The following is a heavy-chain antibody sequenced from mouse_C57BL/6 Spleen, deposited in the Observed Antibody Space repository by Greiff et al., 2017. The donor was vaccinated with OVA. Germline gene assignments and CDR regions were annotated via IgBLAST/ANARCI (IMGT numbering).Heavy chain of an antibody. CDR1: GFTFTDYY. Sequence: EVKLMESGGGLVQPGGSLSLSCAASGFTFTDYYMSWVRQPPGKALEWLGFISHKANGYTTEYSASVKGRFTISRDNSQSILYLQMNALRAEDSATYYCARYYGSSSYYFDYWGQGTTLTVSS. CDR2: ISHKANGYTT. J-gene: IGHJ2*01. V-gene: IGHV7-3*01. D-gene: IGHD1-1*01. CDR3: ARYYGSSSYYFDY.